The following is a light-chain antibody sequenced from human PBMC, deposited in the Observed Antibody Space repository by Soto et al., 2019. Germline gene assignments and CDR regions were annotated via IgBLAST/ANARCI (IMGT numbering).Light chain of an antibody. Sequence: DIQMTQSPSSLSASVGDRVTITCRTSQSIRNFLNWYQQKPGTVPKLLISSSSTLESGVPSRFSGGGSVTDFTLTITNLQPEDFATYFCQQNYLSPWTFGPGTRVEIK. V-gene: IGKV1-39*01. CDR1: QSIRNF. J-gene: IGKJ1*01. CDR2: SSS. CDR3: QQNYLSPWT.